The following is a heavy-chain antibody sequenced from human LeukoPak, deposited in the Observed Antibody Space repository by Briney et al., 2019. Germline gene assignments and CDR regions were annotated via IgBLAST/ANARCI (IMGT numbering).Heavy chain of an antibody. V-gene: IGHV3-30*02. J-gene: IGHJ6*03. CDR2: IRYDGSNK. CDR3: ARDLRYYYYYMDV. D-gene: IGHD3-16*01. CDR1: GFTFSSYG. Sequence: PGGSLTLSCAASGFTFSSYGMHWVRQAPGKGLEWVAFIRYDGSNKYYADSVKGRFTISRDNSKNTLYLQMNSLRAEDTAVYYCARDLRYYYYYMDVWGKGTTVTVSS.